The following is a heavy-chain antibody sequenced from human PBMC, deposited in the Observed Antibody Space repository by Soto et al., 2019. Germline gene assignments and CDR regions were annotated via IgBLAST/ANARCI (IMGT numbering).Heavy chain of an antibody. V-gene: IGHV3-23*01. CDR3: ANPFVRAGPL. Sequence: GGSLRLSCAASGFTFSSYAMSWVRQAPGKGLEWVSAIIVSGGSTYYADSVKGRFTISRDNSKNTLYLQMNSLRAEDTAVYYCANPFVRAGPLWGKGTTVTVSS. D-gene: IGHD6-19*01. CDR1: GFTFSSYA. CDR2: IIVSGGST. J-gene: IGHJ6*04.